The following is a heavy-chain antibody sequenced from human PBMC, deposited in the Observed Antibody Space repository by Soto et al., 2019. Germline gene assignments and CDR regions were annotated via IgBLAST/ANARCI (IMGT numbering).Heavy chain of an antibody. CDR1: GGSISSYY. Sequence: SETLSLTCTVSGGSISSYYWSWIRQPPGKGLEWIGYFYYSGSTNYNPSLKSRVTLSVDTSKNQFSLKLNSVAAADTAVYYCARGTLTSYFDYWGQGTLVTVSP. J-gene: IGHJ4*02. CDR3: ARGTLTSYFDY. CDR2: FYYSGST. V-gene: IGHV4-59*01.